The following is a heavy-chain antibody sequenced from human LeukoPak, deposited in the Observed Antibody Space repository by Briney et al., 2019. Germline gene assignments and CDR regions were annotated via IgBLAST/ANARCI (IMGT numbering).Heavy chain of an antibody. CDR1: GGSFSGYY. J-gene: IGHJ4*02. CDR3: ARGSITVSY. V-gene: IGHV4-34*01. CDR2: INHSGST. Sequence: SETLSLTCAVYGGSFSGYYWSWIRQPPGKGLEWIGEINHSGSTNYNPSLESRVTISVDTSKNQFSLKLSSVTAADTAVYYCARGSITVSYWGQGTLVTVSS. D-gene: IGHD3-3*01.